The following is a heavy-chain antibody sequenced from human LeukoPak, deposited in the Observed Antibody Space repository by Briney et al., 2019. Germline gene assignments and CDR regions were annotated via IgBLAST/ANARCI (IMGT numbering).Heavy chain of an antibody. CDR1: GYTFTGYY. V-gene: IGHV1-2*02. Sequence: ASVKVSCKASGYTFTGYYMHWVRQAPGQGLEWMGWINPNSGGTNYAQKFQGRVTMTRDTSISTAYMELSRLRSDDTAVYYCARDTLMGATDAFDIWGQGTMVTVSS. CDR3: ARDTLMGATDAFDI. J-gene: IGHJ3*02. CDR2: INPNSGGT. D-gene: IGHD1-26*01.